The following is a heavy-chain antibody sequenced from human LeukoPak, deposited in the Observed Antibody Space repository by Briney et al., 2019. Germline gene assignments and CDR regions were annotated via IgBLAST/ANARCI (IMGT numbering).Heavy chain of an antibody. CDR1: GGSISSYY. CDR2: IYYSGST. Sequence: SETLSLTCTVSGGSISSYYWSWIRQPPGKGLEWIGYIYYSGSTNYNPSLKSRVTISVDTSKNQFSLKLSSVTAADTAVYYCARDLKVGTYNWFDPRGQGTLVTVSS. J-gene: IGHJ5*02. CDR3: ARDLKVGTYNWFDP. D-gene: IGHD4-23*01. V-gene: IGHV4-59*01.